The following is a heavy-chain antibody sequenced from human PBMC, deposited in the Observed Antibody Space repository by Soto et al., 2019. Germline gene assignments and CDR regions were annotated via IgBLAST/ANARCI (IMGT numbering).Heavy chain of an antibody. V-gene: IGHV3-23*01. CDR3: AALEGDYDYIWGSPRDRYYYMDV. D-gene: IGHD3-16*01. CDR1: GFTFSSYA. CDR2: ISGSGGST. J-gene: IGHJ6*03. Sequence: PGGSLRLSCAASGFTFSSYAMSWVRQAPGKGLEWVSAISGSGGSTYYADSVKGRFTISRDNSKNTLYLQMNSLRAEDTAVYYCAALEGDYDYIWGSPRDRYYYMDVRGKGTTVTVSS.